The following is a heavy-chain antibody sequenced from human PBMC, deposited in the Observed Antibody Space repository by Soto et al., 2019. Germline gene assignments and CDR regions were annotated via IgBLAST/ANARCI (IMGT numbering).Heavy chain of an antibody. Sequence: QVQLVQSGDEVKKPGASVKVSCNASGYIFVNYGIAWVRQAPGQGLEWMGWISPYTGNTHSASKVHGRLTMTTDTSTSTAYMDLGILTSDDTAVYYCVMVDNYVTPTPQDVWGHGTTVTVSS. CDR3: VMVDNYVTPTPQDV. J-gene: IGHJ6*02. D-gene: IGHD3-16*01. CDR2: ISPYTGNT. CDR1: GYIFVNYG. V-gene: IGHV1-18*01.